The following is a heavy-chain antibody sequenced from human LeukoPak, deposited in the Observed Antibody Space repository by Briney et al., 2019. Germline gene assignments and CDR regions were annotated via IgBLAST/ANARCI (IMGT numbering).Heavy chain of an antibody. J-gene: IGHJ4*02. D-gene: IGHD3-22*01. CDR2: ISGSGSPI. CDR1: GFSFSNYY. V-gene: IGHV3-11*04. Sequence: KSGGSLRLSCAASGFSFSNYYMGWIRQAPGKGLEWVSYISGSGSPIYYADSVKGRFTTSRDNAKNALYLQMNSLRAEDTAVYYCARRNLFYYDSSGHYFDYWGRGTLVTVSS. CDR3: ARRNLFYYDSSGHYFDY.